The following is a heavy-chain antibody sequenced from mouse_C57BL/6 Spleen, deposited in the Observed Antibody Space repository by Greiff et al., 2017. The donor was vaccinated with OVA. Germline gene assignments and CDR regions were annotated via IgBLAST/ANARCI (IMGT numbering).Heavy chain of an antibody. V-gene: IGHV5-12*01. CDR2: ISNGGGST. CDR1: GFTFSDYY. D-gene: IGHD1-1*02. J-gene: IGHJ4*01. Sequence: EVQGVESGGGLVQPGGSLKLSCAASGFTFSDYYMYWVRQTPEKRLEWVAYISNGGGSTYYPDTVKGRFTISRDNAKNTLYLQMSRLKSEDTAMYYCARRGSYVYYYAMDYWGQGTSVTVSS. CDR3: ARRGSYVYYYAMDY.